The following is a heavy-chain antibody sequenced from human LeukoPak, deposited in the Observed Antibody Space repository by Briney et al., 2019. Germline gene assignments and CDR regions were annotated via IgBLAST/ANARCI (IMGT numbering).Heavy chain of an antibody. Sequence: SQTLSLTCTVSGGSVTSGNYYWNWIRQPAGKGLEWIGRIYTNGGASYNPSLKSRVTISIDASKNQFSLKLSSVTAADTAVYYCAREPPGYWGQGILVSVSS. CDR3: AREPPGY. V-gene: IGHV4-61*02. CDR1: GGSVTSGNYY. J-gene: IGHJ4*02. CDR2: IYTNGGA.